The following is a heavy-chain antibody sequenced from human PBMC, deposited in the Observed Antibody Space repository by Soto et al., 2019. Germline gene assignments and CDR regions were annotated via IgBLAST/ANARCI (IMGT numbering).Heavy chain of an antibody. CDR1: GYSFTSYW. J-gene: IGHJ6*02. D-gene: IGHD4-17*01. Sequence: GESLKISCKGSGYSFTSYWIGWVRQMPGKGLEWMGIIYPGDSDTRYSPSFQGQVTISADKSISTAYPQWSSLKASDTAMYYCARERAASYGDYGGMDVWGQGTTVTVSS. V-gene: IGHV5-51*01. CDR3: ARERAASYGDYGGMDV. CDR2: IYPGDSDT.